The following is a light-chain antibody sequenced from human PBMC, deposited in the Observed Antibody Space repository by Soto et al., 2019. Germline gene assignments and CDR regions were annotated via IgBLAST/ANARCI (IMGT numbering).Light chain of an antibody. CDR1: QGITSW. J-gene: IGKJ1*01. Sequence: TQSPSSVSASVGDRVTITCRASQGITSWLVWYQQKPGQAPTLLIFGASSRATGIPDRFSGSGSGTDFTLTISGLQPKDFAVYYCQQYGTSPGTFGQGTKVEIK. CDR3: QQYGTSPGT. CDR2: GAS. V-gene: IGKV3-20*01.